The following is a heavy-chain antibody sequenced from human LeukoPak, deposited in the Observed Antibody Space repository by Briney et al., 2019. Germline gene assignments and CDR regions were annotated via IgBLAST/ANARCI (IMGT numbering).Heavy chain of an antibody. CDR1: GGSISSYY. V-gene: IGHV4-59*01. CDR3: AGESFWYFDL. Sequence: SETLSLTCTVSGGSISSYYWSWIRQPPGKGLEWIGYIYYSGSTNYNPSLKGRVTISIDRSKNQFSLKLSSVTTADTAVYYCAGESFWYFDLWGRGTLVTVSS. J-gene: IGHJ2*01. CDR2: IYYSGST.